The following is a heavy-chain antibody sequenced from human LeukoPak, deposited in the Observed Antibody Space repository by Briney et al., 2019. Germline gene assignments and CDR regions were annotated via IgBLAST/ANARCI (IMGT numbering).Heavy chain of an antibody. V-gene: IGHV3-23*01. CDR1: GFTFSNYA. CDR2: IGGSGGDT. J-gene: IGHJ4*02. CDR3: AKDFVVVPGLVNYFDS. D-gene: IGHD2-2*01. Sequence: GGSLRLSCAASGFTFSNYAMNWVRQAPGKGLEWFSVIGGSGGDTYYADSVTGRCTISRDNSKNRVYLRMNSLRAEDTALYYCAKDFVVVPGLVNYFDSWGQGTLVTVSS.